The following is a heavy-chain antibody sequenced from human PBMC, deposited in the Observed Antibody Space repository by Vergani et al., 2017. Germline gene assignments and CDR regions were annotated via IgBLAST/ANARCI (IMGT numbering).Heavy chain of an antibody. CDR3: AKLPSGRIVGPLYYFDS. Sequence: QVHLVESGGGVVQPGRSLRLSCAASGFTFSSYAFHWVRQAPGKGLEWVAVISYDGSNKYYADSVKGRFTISRDNSKNTLYLQLNSLRAEDTAVYYCAKLPSGRIVGPLYYFDSWGQGTLVTVSS. J-gene: IGHJ4*02. CDR2: ISYDGSNK. D-gene: IGHD1-26*01. V-gene: IGHV3-30-3*02. CDR1: GFTFSSYA.